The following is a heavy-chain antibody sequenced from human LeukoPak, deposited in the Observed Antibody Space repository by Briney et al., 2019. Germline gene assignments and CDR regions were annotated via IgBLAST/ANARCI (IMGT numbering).Heavy chain of an antibody. J-gene: IGHJ4*02. CDR2: ISSSSSTI. V-gene: IGHV3-48*01. Sequence: GGSLRLSCAASGFAFSSYSMNWVRQAPGKGLEWLSYISSSSSTIYYTDSVKGRFTISRDNAKNSLYLQMNSLRAEDTAVYYCARSRLYSSSDFDYWGQGTLVTVSS. CDR3: ARSRLYSSSDFDY. D-gene: IGHD6-6*01. CDR1: GFAFSSYS.